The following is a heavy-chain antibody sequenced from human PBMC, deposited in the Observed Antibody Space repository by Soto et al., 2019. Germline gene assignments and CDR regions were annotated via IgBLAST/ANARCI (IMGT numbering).Heavy chain of an antibody. D-gene: IGHD1-26*01. V-gene: IGHV1-18*01. J-gene: IGHJ5*02. CDR3: ARVGSDREWFDP. CDR2: ISAYNVNT. CDR1: GYTFMRYG. Sequence: QVQLVQSGAEVKKPGASVKVSCKASGYTFMRYGISWVRQAPGQGLEWMGWISAYNVNTNYAQKLQGRVIMTTDTSTSTTYMELMSLRSDDTAVYYCARVGSDREWFDPWGQGTLVTVSS.